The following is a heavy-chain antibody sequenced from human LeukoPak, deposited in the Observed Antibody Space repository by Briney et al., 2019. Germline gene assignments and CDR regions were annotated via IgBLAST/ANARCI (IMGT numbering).Heavy chain of an antibody. J-gene: IGHJ3*02. CDR2: INPNSGGT. CDR1: GYTFTGYY. CDR3: ARAGVWDYSDTSGYHNGAFDI. D-gene: IGHD3-22*01. V-gene: IGHV1-2*02. Sequence: ASVKVSCKASGYTFTGYYMHWVRQAPGQGLEWMGWINPNSGGTNYAQKFQGRVTMTRDTPISTAYMELSRLRSDDTALYYCARAGVWDYSDTSGYHNGAFDIWGQGTMVTVSS.